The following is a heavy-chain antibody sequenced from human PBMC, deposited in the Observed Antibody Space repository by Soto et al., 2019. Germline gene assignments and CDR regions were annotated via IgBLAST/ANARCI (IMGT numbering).Heavy chain of an antibody. CDR2: INAHSGGT. V-gene: IGHV1-2*02. Sequence: QVQLVQSGAAVKKPGASVKVSCKASGFSFTGYYIHWLRQAPGQGLEWMGWINAHSGGTEYAQKFQGRVTLTRDKSIATAYLTLTSLTSDDTALYYCAKDLTRQLAYWLDPWGQGTQVTVSS. J-gene: IGHJ5*02. D-gene: IGHD6-6*01. CDR3: AKDLTRQLAYWLDP. CDR1: GFSFTGYY.